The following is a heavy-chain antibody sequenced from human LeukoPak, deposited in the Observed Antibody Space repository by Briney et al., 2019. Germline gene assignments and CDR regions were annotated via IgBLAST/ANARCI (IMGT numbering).Heavy chain of an antibody. J-gene: IGHJ6*03. Sequence: PSETLSLXCTVSGGSISSGSYYWSWNRQPAGKGPEWIGRIYTSGSTNYNPSLKSRVTISVDTSKNQFSLKLSSVTAADTAVYYCARGDYDFWSGYYRVMDVWGKGTTVTVSS. CDR3: ARGDYDFWSGYYRVMDV. V-gene: IGHV4-61*02. CDR2: IYTSGST. D-gene: IGHD3-3*01. CDR1: GGSISSGSYY.